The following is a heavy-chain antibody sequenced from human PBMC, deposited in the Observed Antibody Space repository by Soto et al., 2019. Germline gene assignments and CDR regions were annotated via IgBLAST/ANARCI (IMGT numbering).Heavy chain of an antibody. D-gene: IGHD1-20*01. CDR1: GFTVSSNY. J-gene: IGHJ4*02. V-gene: IGHV3-53*01. CDR2: IYSGGST. CDR3: ARYNWNDGFDY. Sequence: GGSLRLSCAASGFTVSSNYMSWVRQAPGKGLEWVSVIYSGGSTYYADSVKGRFTISRDNSKNTLYLQMNSLRAEDTAVYYCARYNWNDGFDYWGQGTLVTVAS.